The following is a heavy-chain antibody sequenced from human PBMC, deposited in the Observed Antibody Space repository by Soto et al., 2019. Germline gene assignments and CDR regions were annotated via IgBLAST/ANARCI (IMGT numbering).Heavy chain of an antibody. CDR1: GFTFSPYW. D-gene: IGHD2-8*01. Sequence: EVQLVESGGGLVQPGGSLRLSCAASGFTFSPYWIHWVRQAPGKGLVWVSRITGDGTTTNYADSVKGRFTISRDNAKNTVYLQMESLRAEDTAVYYCARDTNYQPDYWGKGTLVTVSS. J-gene: IGHJ4*02. CDR2: ITGDGTTT. V-gene: IGHV3-74*01. CDR3: ARDTNYQPDY.